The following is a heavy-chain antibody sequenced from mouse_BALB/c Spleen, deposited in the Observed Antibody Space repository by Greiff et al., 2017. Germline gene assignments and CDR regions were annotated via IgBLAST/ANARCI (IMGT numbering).Heavy chain of an antibody. Sequence: DVMLVESGGDLVKPGGSLKLSCAASGFTFSSYGMSWVRQTPDKRLEWVATISSGGSYTYYPDSVKGRFTISRDNAKNTLYLQMSSLKSEDTAMYYCARQARATCFDYWGQGTTLTVSS. CDR1: GFTFSSYG. CDR3: ARQARATCFDY. D-gene: IGHD3-1*01. J-gene: IGHJ2*01. CDR2: ISSGGSYT. V-gene: IGHV5-6*02.